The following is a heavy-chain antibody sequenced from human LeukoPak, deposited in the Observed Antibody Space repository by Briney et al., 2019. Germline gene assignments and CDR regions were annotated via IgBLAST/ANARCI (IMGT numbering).Heavy chain of an antibody. CDR3: SEGYFEPFDH. D-gene: IGHD3-22*01. J-gene: IGHJ4*02. Sequence: PSETLSLTCVLSGASVSSSHWKWIRQLPGKGLEWIGCLSYTGKTDYNPPLTSRVTISLDTSKNQVSLKVRSVTAADTAIYYCSEGYFEPFDHWGQGTLVTVSS. CDR1: GASVSSSH. CDR2: LSYTGKT. V-gene: IGHV4-59*02.